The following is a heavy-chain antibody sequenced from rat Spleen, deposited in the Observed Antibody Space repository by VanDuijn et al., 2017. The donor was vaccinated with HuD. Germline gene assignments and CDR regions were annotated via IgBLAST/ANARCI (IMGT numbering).Heavy chain of an antibody. D-gene: IGHD1-1*01. CDR2: ISHSGGNT. CDR3: TTVLQGHGFAY. V-gene: IGHV5-31*01. J-gene: IGHJ3*01. Sequence: EVQLVESGGGLVQPGRSLKLSCVASGFTFNIYWMAWIRQAPGKGLEWVASISHSGGNTYYPDSVKGRFSISRDNARGILYLQMNSLRSEDTATYYCTTVLQGHGFAYWGQGTLVTVSS. CDR1: GFTFNIYW.